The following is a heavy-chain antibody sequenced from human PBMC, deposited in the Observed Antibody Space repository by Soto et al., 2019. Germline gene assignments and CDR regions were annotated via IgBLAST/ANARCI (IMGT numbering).Heavy chain of an antibody. V-gene: IGHV3-23*01. D-gene: IGHD1-26*01. CDR1: GFTFSTYA. Sequence: XGSLRLSCEGAGFTFSTYALSWVRQAPGKGLEWVSGISANGGSTFYADSVKGRFTISRDNSKNTLFLQMNTLRVEDTALYYCALRKTGSYFDYWGQGTLVTVSS. J-gene: IGHJ4*02. CDR2: ISANGGST. CDR3: ALRKTGSYFDY.